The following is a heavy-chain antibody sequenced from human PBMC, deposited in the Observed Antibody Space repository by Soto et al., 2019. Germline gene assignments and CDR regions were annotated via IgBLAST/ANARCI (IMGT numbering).Heavy chain of an antibody. CDR3: VKDMKWGGMTTIHYFDS. CDR1: GFIADDYA. CDR2: ISSNSATI. J-gene: IGHJ4*02. Sequence: EVQLVESGGGLVQPGRSLRLSCVASGFIADDYAMHWVRQAPGKGLEWVSGISSNSATINYADSVKGRFTISRDNAKNSLLLQMNRLRPEDTAFYYCVKDMKWGGMTTIHYFDSWGQGTLVTVSS. D-gene: IGHD4-17*01. V-gene: IGHV3-9*02.